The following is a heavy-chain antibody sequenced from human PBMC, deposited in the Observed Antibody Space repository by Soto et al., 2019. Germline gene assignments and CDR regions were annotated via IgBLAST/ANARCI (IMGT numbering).Heavy chain of an antibody. V-gene: IGHV3-66*01. CDR3: ARDGDDYGDYLGDYYYYYMDV. CDR1: GFTVSSNY. J-gene: IGHJ6*03. Sequence: GGSLRLSCAASGFTVSSNYMSWVRQAPGKGLELVSVIYSGGSTYYADSVKGRFTISRDNSKNTLYLQMNSLRAEDTAVYYCARDGDDYGDYLGDYYYYYMDVWGKGTTVTVSS. D-gene: IGHD4-17*01. CDR2: IYSGGST.